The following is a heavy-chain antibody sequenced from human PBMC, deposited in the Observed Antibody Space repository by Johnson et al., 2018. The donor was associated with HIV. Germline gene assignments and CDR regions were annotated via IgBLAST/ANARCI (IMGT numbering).Heavy chain of an antibody. V-gene: IGHV3-30*03. CDR2: ISYDGSNK. CDR3: AREGRTGPDTFDI. J-gene: IGHJ3*02. Sequence: QVQLVESGGGVVQPGRSLRLSCAASGFTFSSYGMNWVRQAPGKGLEWVAIISYDGSNKNYADSVKGRFTVSRDNSKNTLFLQMNGLRAEDTAVYYCAREGRTGPDTFDIWGQGTMLTVSS. CDR1: GFTFSSYG.